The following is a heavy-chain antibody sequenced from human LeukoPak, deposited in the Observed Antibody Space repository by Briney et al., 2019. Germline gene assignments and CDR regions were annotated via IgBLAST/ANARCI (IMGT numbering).Heavy chain of an antibody. D-gene: IGHD6-19*01. CDR2: IYYSGST. J-gene: IGHJ5*02. Sequence: SETLSLTCTVSGGSISSSSYYWGWIRQPPGKGLEWIGSIYYSGSTYYNPSPKSRVTISVDKSKNQFSLKLSSVTAADTAVYYCASFFEQWLGSWFDPWGQGTLVTVSS. V-gene: IGHV4-39*07. CDR3: ASFFEQWLGSWFDP. CDR1: GGSISSSSYY.